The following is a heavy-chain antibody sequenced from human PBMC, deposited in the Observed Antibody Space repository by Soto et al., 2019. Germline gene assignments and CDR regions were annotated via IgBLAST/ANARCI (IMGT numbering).Heavy chain of an antibody. Sequence: ASVKVSCKASGYTFTSYAMHWVRQAPGQRLEWMGWINAGNGNTKYSQKFQGRVTITRDTSASTAYMELSSLRSEDTAVYYCARRPGIAAAGHFDYWGQGTLVTGSS. CDR2: INAGNGNT. CDR3: ARRPGIAAAGHFDY. J-gene: IGHJ4*02. D-gene: IGHD6-13*01. V-gene: IGHV1-3*01. CDR1: GYTFTSYA.